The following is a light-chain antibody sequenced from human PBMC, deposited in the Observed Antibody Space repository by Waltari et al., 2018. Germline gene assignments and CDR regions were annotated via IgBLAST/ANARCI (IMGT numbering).Light chain of an antibody. V-gene: IGKV3-20*01. J-gene: IGKJ1*01. CDR1: QSVGRA. CDR2: DAS. Sequence: VLTQSPGTLSLSPGARATLSCRASQSVGRALAWYQQKPGPAPRLLIYDASIRATGVPDRFSGSGSGTDFSLTISRLEPEDVAVYNCQHYVRLPVTFGQGTKVE. CDR3: QHYVRLPVT.